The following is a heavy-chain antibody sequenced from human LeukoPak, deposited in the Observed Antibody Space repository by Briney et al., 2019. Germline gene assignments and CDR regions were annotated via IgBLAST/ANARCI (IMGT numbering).Heavy chain of an antibody. D-gene: IGHD3-16*01. CDR2: TYYRSKWYN. CDR3: ARDGPFGDQIRGYSYYFDY. CDR1: GDSVSSNSAA. Sequence: SQTLSLTCAISGDSVSSNSAAWNWIRQSPSRGLEWLGRTYYRSKWYNDYAVSVKSRITINPDTSKNQFSLQLNSVTPEDTAVYYCARDGPFGDQIRGYSYYFDYWGQGTLVTVSS. J-gene: IGHJ4*02. V-gene: IGHV6-1*01.